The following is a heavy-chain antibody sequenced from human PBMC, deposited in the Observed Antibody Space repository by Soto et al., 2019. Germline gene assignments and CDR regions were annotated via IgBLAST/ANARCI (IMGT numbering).Heavy chain of an antibody. CDR2: INAGNGNT. CDR1: GYTFTSYA. J-gene: IGHJ4*02. V-gene: IGHV1-3*01. CDR3: ARGPGGPDGPGDY. D-gene: IGHD2-15*01. Sequence: QVQLVQSGAEVEKPGASVKVSCKASGYTFTSYAMHWVRQAPGQRLEWMGWINAGNGNTKYSQKFQGRVTITRDTSSSTAYMELSSLRSEDTAVYYCARGPGGPDGPGDYWGQGTLVTVSS.